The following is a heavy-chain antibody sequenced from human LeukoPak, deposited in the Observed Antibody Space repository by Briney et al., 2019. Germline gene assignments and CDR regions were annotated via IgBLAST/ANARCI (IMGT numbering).Heavy chain of an antibody. CDR3: ARDQLANYYYYGMDV. J-gene: IGHJ6*02. CDR2: ISSSSSTI. Sequence: PGGSLRLSCAASGLTFSDYYMSWIRQAPGKGLEWVSYISSSSSTIYYADSVKGRFTVSRDDAKNSLYLQMNSLRAEDTAVYYCARDQLANYYYYGMDVWGQGTTVTVSS. CDR1: GLTFSDYY. V-gene: IGHV3-11*04. D-gene: IGHD5-24*01.